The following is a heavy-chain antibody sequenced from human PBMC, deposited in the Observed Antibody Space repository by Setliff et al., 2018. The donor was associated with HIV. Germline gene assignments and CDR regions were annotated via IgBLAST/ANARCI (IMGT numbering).Heavy chain of an antibody. D-gene: IGHD5-12*01. CDR3: ARDWRHGYDLNFDY. CDR2: INSDGSST. V-gene: IGHV3-74*03. CDR1: GFTFSSYS. Sequence: HPGGSLRLSCAASGFTFSSYSMNWARQVPGKGLVWVSRINSDGSSTTYADFVKGRFTISRDNAKNSLYLQMNSLRAEDTAMYYCARDWRHGYDLNFDYWGQGTLVTVSS. J-gene: IGHJ4*02.